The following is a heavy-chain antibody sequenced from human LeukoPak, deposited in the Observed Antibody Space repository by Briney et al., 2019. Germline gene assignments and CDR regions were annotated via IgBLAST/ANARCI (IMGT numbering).Heavy chain of an antibody. CDR1: GFTFSSYG. V-gene: IGHV3-30*02. CDR3: ARGRLGSGYYYDLDY. Sequence: PGGSLRLSCAASGFTFSSYGMHWVRQAPGKGLEWVAFIRYDGSNKYFADSVKGRFTISRDSSKNTLYLQMNSLRVDDTAVYYCARGRLGSGYYYDLDYWGQGTLVTVSS. CDR2: IRYDGSNK. D-gene: IGHD3-22*01. J-gene: IGHJ4*02.